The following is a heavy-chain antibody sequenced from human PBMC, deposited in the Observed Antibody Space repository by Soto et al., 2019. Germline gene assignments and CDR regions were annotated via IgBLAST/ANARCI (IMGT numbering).Heavy chain of an antibody. D-gene: IGHD3-9*01. CDR3: ARGEFTIHAFYL. V-gene: IGHV4-34*01. CDR1: GGSCSGYY. J-gene: IGHJ3*01. CDR2: INDSGST. Sequence: QVQLQQWGAGLLKPSETLSLTCAVYGGSCSGYYWSWILQPPGKGLEWIGEINDSGSTNYNPSLNSRVTISVDTHKNQFALKLSSVTAADAAVYYCARGEFTIHAFYLWGQGTMVNVSS.